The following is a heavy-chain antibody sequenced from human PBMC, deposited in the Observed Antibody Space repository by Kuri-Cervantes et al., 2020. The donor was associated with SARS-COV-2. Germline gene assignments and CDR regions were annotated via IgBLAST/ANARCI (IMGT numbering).Heavy chain of an antibody. CDR1: EFNFRYYG. V-gene: IGHV3-30*18. CDR2: ISRDGRDT. CDR3: AKPGSLRGIIREDQYGLDV. D-gene: IGHD3-10*01. Sequence: GGSLRLSCVASEFNFRYYGMYWVRQAPGKGLEWLAVISRDGRDTYHGDSVKGRFTISRDNSKNTLYLQMNSLRPEDTAVYYCAKPGSLRGIIREDQYGLDVWGQGTTVTVSS. J-gene: IGHJ6*02.